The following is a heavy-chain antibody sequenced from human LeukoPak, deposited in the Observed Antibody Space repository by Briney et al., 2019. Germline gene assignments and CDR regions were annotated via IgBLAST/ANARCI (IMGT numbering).Heavy chain of an antibody. V-gene: IGHV5-51*01. CDR3: ARLPSHGYGPNRYFDY. CDR1: GYKFTNYW. J-gene: IGHJ4*02. D-gene: IGHD5-18*01. CDR2: IYPADSDT. Sequence: GESLKISCKGSGYKFTNYWIGWVRQMPGKGLEWMGIIYPADSDTRYNPSFQGQVTISADRSFSTAYLQWSSLKASDTAMYYCARLPSHGYGPNRYFDYWGQGTLVTVSS.